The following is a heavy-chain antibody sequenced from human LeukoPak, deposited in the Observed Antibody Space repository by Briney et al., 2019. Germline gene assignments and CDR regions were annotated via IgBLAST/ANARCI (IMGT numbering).Heavy chain of an antibody. CDR1: GFTFSDYY. V-gene: IGHV3-11*01. CDR3: ARWNLVSDY. CDR2: ISGYDGTI. J-gene: IGHJ4*01. D-gene: IGHD1-1*01. Sequence: GGSLRLSCAASGFTFSDYYMSWIRQAPGKGLGLVSYISGYDGTIYYTDSVKGRFTIARDNAKNSLYLQMNSLRVEDTAVYYCARWNLVSDYWGEGTLVTLSS.